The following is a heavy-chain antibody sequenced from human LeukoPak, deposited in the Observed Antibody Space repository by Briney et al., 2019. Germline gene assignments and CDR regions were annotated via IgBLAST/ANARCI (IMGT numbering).Heavy chain of an antibody. D-gene: IGHD2-2*01. CDR2: IRHNEEST. V-gene: IGHV3-23*01. Sequence: GGSLRLSCAASGFTFNYYAMSWVRQAPGKGLEWVSGIRHNEESTYYTDSVKGRFTISRDNTKNTVYLQMNTLRPDATAVYFCARHASFIPYWGQGTLVTVSS. CDR3: ARHASFIPY. J-gene: IGHJ4*02. CDR1: GFTFNYYA.